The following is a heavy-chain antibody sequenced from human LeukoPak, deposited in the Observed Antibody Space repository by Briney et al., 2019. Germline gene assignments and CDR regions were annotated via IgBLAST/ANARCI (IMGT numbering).Heavy chain of an antibody. CDR1: GGTFRSYA. Sequence: SVKVSCKASGGTFRSYAISWVGQAPGQGLEWMGRIIPIFGTRNYAQKFQGRVTIITDESTSTAYMELSSLRSEDTAVSYCARDTRRQSSSGYYLMDAFDIWGQGTMVTVSS. CDR2: IIPIFGTR. CDR3: ARDTRRQSSSGYYLMDAFDI. V-gene: IGHV1-69*05. D-gene: IGHD3-22*01. J-gene: IGHJ3*02.